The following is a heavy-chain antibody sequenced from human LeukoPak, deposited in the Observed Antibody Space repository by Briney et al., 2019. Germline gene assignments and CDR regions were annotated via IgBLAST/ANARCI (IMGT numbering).Heavy chain of an antibody. CDR1: GGSFSGYY. V-gene: IGHV4-34*01. CDR3: ARGLWFGELDV. D-gene: IGHD3-10*01. J-gene: IGHJ6*04. CDR2: INHSGST. Sequence: SETLSLTCAVYGGSFSGYYWNWIRQPPGKGLEWIGEINHSGSTNYNPSLKSRVTISVDTSKNQFSLKLSSVTAADTAVYYCARGLWFGELDVWGKGTTVTVSS.